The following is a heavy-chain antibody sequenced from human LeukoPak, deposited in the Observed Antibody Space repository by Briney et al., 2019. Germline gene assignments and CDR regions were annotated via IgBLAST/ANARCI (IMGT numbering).Heavy chain of an antibody. J-gene: IGHJ6*03. D-gene: IGHD6-6*01. Sequence: PSETLSLTCTVSGGSINNYYWSWLRQPSGKGLEWIGRIHTSGSSNYNPSRKSRVPISVDTSRNQFSLKLSSVTPDDRAVNYCAGCPDHGYSSSWYYYYYMDVWGKGTTVTVSS. CDR3: AGCPDHGYSSSWYYYYYMDV. CDR2: IHTSGSS. CDR1: GGSINNYY. V-gene: IGHV4-4*07.